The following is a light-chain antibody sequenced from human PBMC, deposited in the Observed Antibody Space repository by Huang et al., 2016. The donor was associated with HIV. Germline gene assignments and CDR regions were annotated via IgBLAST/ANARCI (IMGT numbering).Light chain of an antibody. CDR3: MQTLQTPYT. J-gene: IGKJ3*01. CDR1: QSLLHSYGYNF. Sequence: DIILTQSPLSLSVTPGEPASISCRSSQSLLHSYGYNFLQWYVQKPGHSPQLLISLGSDRASGVPDSFTGSGSGTYFTLEISNVEAEDVGIYYCMQTLQTPYTFGPGTKVDF. CDR2: LGS. V-gene: IGKV2-28*01.